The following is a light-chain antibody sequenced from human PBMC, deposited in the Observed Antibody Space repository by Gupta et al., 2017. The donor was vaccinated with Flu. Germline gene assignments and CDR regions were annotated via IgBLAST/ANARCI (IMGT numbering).Light chain of an antibody. J-gene: IGKJ2*01. CDR2: DAS. Sequence: EIVLTQSPDTLSLSPGEGATLTCSATQSSSNDYLACYQQNPGQAPRRLIYDASSRATGTPDRFSGSGSGTDFTLTIDRLEPQDLAVYYGQHYGSLPAFGQGTKLQIK. CDR1: QSSSNDY. V-gene: IGKV3-20*01. CDR3: QHYGSLPA.